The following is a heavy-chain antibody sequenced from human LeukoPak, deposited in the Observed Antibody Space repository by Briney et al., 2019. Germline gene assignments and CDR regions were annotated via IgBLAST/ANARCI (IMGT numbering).Heavy chain of an antibody. CDR1: GYTFTSYD. Sequence: ASVKVSCKASGYTFTSYDINWVRQATGQGLEWRGWMKPDSADTGYAQKFQGRVTMTRNTSISTAYMELSSLRSEDTAVYYCARGPPESGSSDYWGQGTLVTVSS. CDR3: ARGPPESGSSDY. J-gene: IGHJ4*02. CDR2: MKPDSADT. V-gene: IGHV1-8*01. D-gene: IGHD6-13*01.